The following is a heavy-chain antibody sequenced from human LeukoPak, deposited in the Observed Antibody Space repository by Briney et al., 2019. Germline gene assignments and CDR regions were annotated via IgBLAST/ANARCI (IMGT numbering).Heavy chain of an antibody. D-gene: IGHD3-10*01. J-gene: IGHJ4*02. CDR3: ARDRGDRAGELFALSFDY. V-gene: IGHV4-61*08. CDR1: GGSISSGGYY. CDR2: IYYSGST. Sequence: SETLSLTCTASGGSISSGGYYWSWIRQPPGKGLEWIGYIYYSGSTNYNPSLKSRVTISVDTSKNQFSLKLSSVTAADTAVYYCARDRGDRAGELFALSFDYWGQGTLVTVSS.